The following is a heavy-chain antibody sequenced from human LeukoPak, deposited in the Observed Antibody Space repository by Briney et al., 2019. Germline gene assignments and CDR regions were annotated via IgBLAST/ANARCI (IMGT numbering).Heavy chain of an antibody. V-gene: IGHV1-2*02. Sequence: ASVKVSCKASGYTFTGYYIHWVRQAPGQGLEWMGWINPNSGGTNYAQKFQGRVTVTRDTSINTAYMELSRLRSDDTAVYYCARGRAGTTSWFDPWGQGTLVTVSS. J-gene: IGHJ5*02. CDR3: ARGRAGTTSWFDP. CDR2: INPNSGGT. D-gene: IGHD6-19*01. CDR1: GYTFTGYY.